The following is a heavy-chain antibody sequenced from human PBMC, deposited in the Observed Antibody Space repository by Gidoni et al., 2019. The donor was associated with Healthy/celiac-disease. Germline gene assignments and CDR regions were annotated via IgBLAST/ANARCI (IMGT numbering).Heavy chain of an antibody. D-gene: IGHD3-9*01. V-gene: IGHV3-64D*06. CDR2: ISSNGGST. J-gene: IGHJ4*02. Sequence: EVQLVESGGGLVQPGGSLRLSCYASGFPFRSSAMHWVRQAPGKGLEYVSAISSNGGSTYYADSVKGRFTISRDNSKNTLYLQMSSLRAEDTAVYYCVKERKYDILTGYPGLLDYWGQGTLVTVSS. CDR1: GFPFRSSA. CDR3: VKERKYDILTGYPGLLDY.